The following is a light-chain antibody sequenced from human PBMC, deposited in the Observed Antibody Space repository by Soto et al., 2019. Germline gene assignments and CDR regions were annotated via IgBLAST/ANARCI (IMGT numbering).Light chain of an antibody. CDR1: SSDVGGYNY. J-gene: IGLJ1*01. V-gene: IGLV2-14*01. Sequence: ALTQPASVSGSPGQSITISCTGTSSDVGGYNYVSWYQQHPGKAPKLMIYEVSNRPSGVSNRFSGSKSVNTASLTISGLQAEDEADYYCSSYTRSSTYVFGTGTKVTVL. CDR3: SSYTRSSTYV. CDR2: EVS.